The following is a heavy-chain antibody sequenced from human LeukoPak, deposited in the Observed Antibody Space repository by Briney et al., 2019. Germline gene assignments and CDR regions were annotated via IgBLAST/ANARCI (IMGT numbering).Heavy chain of an antibody. CDR1: GFTCSSYW. V-gene: IGHV3-7*01. CDR2: IKQDGSEK. J-gene: IGHJ4*02. CDR3: ATGPVPAARSTAFDY. D-gene: IGHD2-2*01. Sequence: GGSLRLSCAASGFTCSSYWMSWVRQAPGKGLEWVANIKQDGSEKYYVDSVKGRFTISRDNAKNSLYLQMNSLRAEDTAVYYCATGPVPAARSTAFDYWGQGTLVTVSS.